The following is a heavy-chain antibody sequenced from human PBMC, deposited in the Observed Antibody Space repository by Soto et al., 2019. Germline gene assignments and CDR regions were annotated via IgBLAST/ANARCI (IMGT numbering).Heavy chain of an antibody. V-gene: IGHV3-21*01. D-gene: IGHD3-16*02. CDR1: GFTFSSYI. CDR2: ISSSSSYI. CDR3: ARVLDYDYVWGSYPLNWFDP. J-gene: IGHJ5*02. Sequence: GGFLRLSCAASGFTFSSYIMNWVRQAPGKGLEWVSSISSSSSYIYYADSVKGRFTISRDNAKNSLYLQMNSLRAEDTAVYYCARVLDYDYVWGSYPLNWFDPWGQGTLVTVSS.